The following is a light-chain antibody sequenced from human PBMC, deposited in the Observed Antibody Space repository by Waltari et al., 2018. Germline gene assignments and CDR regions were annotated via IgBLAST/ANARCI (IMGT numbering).Light chain of an antibody. V-gene: IGLV1-47*01. CDR1: SSNIGSNH. CDR2: MNN. CDR3: AAWDASLSAWL. Sequence: QSVLTQPPSASGTPGQRVTISSSGSSSNIGSNHASWYQPLPGTAPKLLIYMNNQRPSGVHGRFSGSKSDTSASLAISGLRSEDEADYYCAAWDASLSAWLFGGGTKVTVL. J-gene: IGLJ3*02.